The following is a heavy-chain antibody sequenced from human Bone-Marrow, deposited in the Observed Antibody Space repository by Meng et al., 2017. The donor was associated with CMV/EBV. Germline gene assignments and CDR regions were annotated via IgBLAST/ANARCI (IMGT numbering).Heavy chain of an antibody. D-gene: IGHD3-3*02. CDR3: ARIGYGINIFDL. Sequence: KAFGYTVSNDGITWGRQAPGQGLEWMGWLSGYNGITNYAQKFQGRVTMTSDTSTSTAYMLLTSLRSDDTAVYYCARIGYGINIFDLWGRGTLVTVS. J-gene: IGHJ4*02. V-gene: IGHV1-18*01. CDR1: GYTVSNDG. CDR2: LSGYNGIT.